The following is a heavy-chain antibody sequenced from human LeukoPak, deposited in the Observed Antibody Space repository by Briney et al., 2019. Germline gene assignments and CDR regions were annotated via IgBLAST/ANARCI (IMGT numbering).Heavy chain of an antibody. V-gene: IGHV1-2*02. CDR3: AREALSDFWSGYSDY. CDR2: INPNSGGT. D-gene: IGHD3-3*01. CDR1: GYTFTGYY. J-gene: IGHJ4*02. Sequence: GALVKVSCKASGYTFTGYYMHWVRQAPGQGLEWMGWINPNSGGTNYAQKFQGRVTMTRNTSISTAYMELSRLRSDDTAVYYCAREALSDFWSGYSDYWGQGTLVTVSS.